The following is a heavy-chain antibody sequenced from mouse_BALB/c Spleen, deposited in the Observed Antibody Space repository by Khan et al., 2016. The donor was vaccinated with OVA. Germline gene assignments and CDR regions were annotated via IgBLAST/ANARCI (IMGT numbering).Heavy chain of an antibody. CDR3: ARSDYYSTYAMDY. D-gene: IGHD2-5*01. J-gene: IGHJ4*01. Sequence: QVQLKQSGAELVRPGASVKLSCKTSGYIFTSYWIHWVKQRSGRGLAWIARIYPGTGSTYYNERFKGKATLPAAKSSTTAYMQLSSLKSEDSAVYFCARSDYYSTYAMDYWGQGTSVTVSS. CDR1: GYIFTSYW. V-gene: IGHV1-76*01. CDR2: IYPGTGST.